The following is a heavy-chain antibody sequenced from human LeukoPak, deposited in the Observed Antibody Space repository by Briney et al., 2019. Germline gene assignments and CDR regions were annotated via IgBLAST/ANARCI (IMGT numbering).Heavy chain of an antibody. CDR3: ARDLIVGAPDYFDF. D-gene: IGHD1-26*01. Sequence: GGSLRLSCVVSGFTFSTYAMHWVRQAPGKGLEWVTVIAYDGTIRYYADSVKGRFTISRDDSQNTLYLQMNSLRAEDTAVYYCARDLIVGAPDYFDFWGQGTLVTVSS. J-gene: IGHJ4*02. CDR1: GFTFSTYA. V-gene: IGHV3-30*04. CDR2: IAYDGTIR.